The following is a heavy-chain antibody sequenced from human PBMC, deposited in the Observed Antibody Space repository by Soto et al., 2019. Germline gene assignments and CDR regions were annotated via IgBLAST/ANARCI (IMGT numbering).Heavy chain of an antibody. CDR1: GYSFTSYW. D-gene: IGHD6-13*01. V-gene: IGHV5-51*03. CDR2: IYPGDSDT. J-gene: IGHJ6*02. Sequence: EVQLVQSGAEVKKPGESLKISCKGSGYSFTSYWIGWVRQMPGKGLEWMGIIYPGDSDTRYSPSFQGQVTISADKSISTAYLQWSSLKASDTAMYYCARFVWWQQLVSAYYGMDVWGQGTTVTVSS. CDR3: ARFVWWQQLVSAYYGMDV.